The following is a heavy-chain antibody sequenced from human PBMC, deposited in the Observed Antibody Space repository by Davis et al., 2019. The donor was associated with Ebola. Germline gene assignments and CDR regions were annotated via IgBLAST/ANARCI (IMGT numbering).Heavy chain of an antibody. CDR2: ISSSSSYI. D-gene: IGHD6-13*01. CDR3: ANGAAADPYYYYGMDV. V-gene: IGHV3-21*01. CDR1: GFTFSSYS. Sequence: PGGSLRLSCAASGFTFSSYSMNWVRKAPGKELEWVSSISSSSSYIYYADSVKGRFTISRDNAKNSLYLQMNSLRAEDTAVYYCANGAAADPYYYYGMDVWGQGTTVTVSS. J-gene: IGHJ6*02.